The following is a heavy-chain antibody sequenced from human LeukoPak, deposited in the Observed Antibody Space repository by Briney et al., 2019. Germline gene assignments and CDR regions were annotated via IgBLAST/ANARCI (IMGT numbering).Heavy chain of an antibody. CDR1: GGTFNNYA. V-gene: IGHV1-69*05. D-gene: IGHD5/OR15-5a*01. J-gene: IGHJ4*02. CDR3: ARGHVDIVSTIQFDY. Sequence: SVKVSCKASGGTFNNYAFSWVRQAPGQGLEWMGRIIPIFATANYAQNFQGRVTITTDESTSTAYMELSSLRSEDTAVYYCARGHVDIVSTIQFDYWGQGTLVTVSS. CDR2: IIPIFATA.